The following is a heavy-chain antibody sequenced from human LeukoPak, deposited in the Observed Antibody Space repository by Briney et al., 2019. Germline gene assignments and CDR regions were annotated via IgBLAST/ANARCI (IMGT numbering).Heavy chain of an antibody. CDR3: AKGYCSSTSCHSDY. J-gene: IGHJ4*02. CDR1: GFTFDDYA. V-gene: IGHV3-9*03. Sequence: GGSLRLSCAASGFTFDDYAMHWVRQAPGKGLEWVSGVSWNSGSIGYADSVKGRFTISRDNAKNFLYLQMNSLRAEDMALYYCAKGYCSSTSCHSDYWGQGTLVTVSS. D-gene: IGHD2-2*01. CDR2: VSWNSGSI.